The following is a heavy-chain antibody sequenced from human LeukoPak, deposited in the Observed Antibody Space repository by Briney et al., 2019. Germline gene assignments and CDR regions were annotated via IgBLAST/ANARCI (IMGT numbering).Heavy chain of an antibody. CDR2: VSPNTGST. Sequence: ASVKVSCKASGGTFSSYAISWVRQAPGQGLEWMGWVSPNTGSTGYAQKFQGRVTITMDTSISTAYMEMSSLRSEDTAVYYCARWPLVHWYFDLWGRGTLITVSS. CDR1: GGTFSSYA. D-gene: IGHD6-6*01. CDR3: ARWPLVHWYFDL. V-gene: IGHV1-8*03. J-gene: IGHJ2*01.